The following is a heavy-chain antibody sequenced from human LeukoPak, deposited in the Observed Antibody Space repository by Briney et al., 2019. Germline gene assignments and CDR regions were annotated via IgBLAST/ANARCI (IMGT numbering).Heavy chain of an antibody. V-gene: IGHV3-7*05. D-gene: IGHD6-13*01. J-gene: IGHJ4*02. Sequence: GGSLRLSCAVSGFTFSSYWMSWVRQAPGKGLEWVANIKQDGSEKYYVDSVKGRFTISRDNAKNSLYLQMNSLRAEDTAVYYCARGQQLAHWGQGTLVTISS. CDR3: ARGQQLAH. CDR1: GFTFSSYW. CDR2: IKQDGSEK.